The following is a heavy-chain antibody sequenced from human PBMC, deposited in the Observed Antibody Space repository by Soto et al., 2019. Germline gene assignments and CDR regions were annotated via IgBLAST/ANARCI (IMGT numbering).Heavy chain of an antibody. CDR3: ARLPPNSLNYDILTGYYISAWFDP. J-gene: IGHJ5*02. CDR2: IYYSGST. Sequence: PSETLSLTCTVSGGSISSYYWSWIRQPPGKGLEWIGYIYYSGSTNYNPSLKSRVTISVDTSKNQFSLKLSSVTAADTAVYYCARLPPNSLNYDILTGYYISAWFDPWGQGTLVTVSS. CDR1: GGSISSYY. V-gene: IGHV4-59*01. D-gene: IGHD3-9*01.